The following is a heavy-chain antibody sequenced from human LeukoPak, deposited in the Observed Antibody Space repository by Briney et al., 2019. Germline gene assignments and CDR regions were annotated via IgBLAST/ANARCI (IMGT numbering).Heavy chain of an antibody. V-gene: IGHV4-61*02. CDR2: IYTSGST. CDR1: GGSISSGSYY. J-gene: IGHJ6*03. D-gene: IGHD2-2*01. Sequence: SETLSLTCTVSGGSISSGSYYWSWIRQPAGKGLEWIGRIYTSGSTNYNPSLKSRVTISVDTSKNQFSLKLSSVTAADTAEYYCARGDPVVPAAMPPYYYYYMDVWGKGTTVTVSS. CDR3: ARGDPVVPAAMPPYYYYYMDV.